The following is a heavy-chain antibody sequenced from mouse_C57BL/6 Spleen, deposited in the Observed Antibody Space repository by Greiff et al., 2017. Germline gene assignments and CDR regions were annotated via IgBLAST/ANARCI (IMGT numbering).Heavy chain of an antibody. V-gene: IGHV1-59*01. CDR3: ARNWDRVFDY. J-gene: IGHJ2*01. Sequence: VQLQQPGAELVRPGTSVKLSCKASGYTFTSYWMRWVKQRPGQGLEWIGVIDPSDSYTNYNQKFKGKATLTVDTSSSTAYMQLSSLTSEDSAVYYCARNWDRVFDYWGQGTTLTVSS. CDR2: IDPSDSYT. D-gene: IGHD4-1*01. CDR1: GYTFTSYW.